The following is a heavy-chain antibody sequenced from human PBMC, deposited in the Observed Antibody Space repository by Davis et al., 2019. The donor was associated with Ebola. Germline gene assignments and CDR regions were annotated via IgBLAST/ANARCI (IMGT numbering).Heavy chain of an antibody. CDR1: GHTHTDLS. Sequence: AASVKVSCKVSGHTHTDLSIQWVRQTSGKGLEWMGGFDPEYGETIYAQKFQGRVTMTEDTAADTGYMELSSLTSDDTAVYYCSMGLVFWGQGTLVTVSS. CDR3: SMGLVF. CDR2: FDPEYGET. J-gene: IGHJ4*02. D-gene: IGHD3/OR15-3a*01. V-gene: IGHV1-24*01.